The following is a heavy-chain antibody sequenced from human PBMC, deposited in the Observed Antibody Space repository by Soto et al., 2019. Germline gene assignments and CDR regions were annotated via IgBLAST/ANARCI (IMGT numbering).Heavy chain of an antibody. D-gene: IGHD2-2*02. V-gene: IGHV1-2*02. CDR3: ARGQDCGTTNCYTGGDCFDY. J-gene: IGHJ4*02. Sequence: ASVKVSCKASGYSFAGYYIHWVRQAPGQGLEWMGWINPNSGATNFAQKFQGRVTMTRDTSISTAYMELRSLRSDDTAVFYCARGQDCGTTNCYTGGDCFDYWGQGTLVTVSS. CDR1: GYSFAGYY. CDR2: INPNSGAT.